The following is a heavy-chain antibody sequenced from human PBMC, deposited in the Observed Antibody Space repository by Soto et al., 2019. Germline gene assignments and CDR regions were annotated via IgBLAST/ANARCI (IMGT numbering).Heavy chain of an antibody. Sequence: QLQLQESGSGLVKPSQTLSLTCAVSGVSISSGGYSRSWIRQPPGKGLEWIGYMYHSGSTYYNPSLKSRVTISVDRSKNQFSLNLSSVTAADTAMYYCARANDDFWRALDYWGQGTVVTVSS. CDR3: ARANDDFWRALDY. V-gene: IGHV4-30-2*01. J-gene: IGHJ4*02. CDR1: GVSISSGGYS. CDR2: MYHSGST. D-gene: IGHD3-3*01.